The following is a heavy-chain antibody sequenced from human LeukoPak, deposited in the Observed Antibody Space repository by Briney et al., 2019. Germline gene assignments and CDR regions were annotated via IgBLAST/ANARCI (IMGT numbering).Heavy chain of an antibody. Sequence: PSETLSLTCTVSGGSISSGGYYWSWIRQHPGKGLEWIGYIYYSGSTYYNPSLKSRVTISVDTSKNQFSLKLSSVTAADAAVYYCARGVEPSRYEQQLSGYYFDYWGQGTLVTVSS. V-gene: IGHV4-31*03. J-gene: IGHJ4*02. CDR2: IYYSGST. CDR3: ARGVEPSRYEQQLSGYYFDY. D-gene: IGHD6-13*01. CDR1: GGSISSGGYY.